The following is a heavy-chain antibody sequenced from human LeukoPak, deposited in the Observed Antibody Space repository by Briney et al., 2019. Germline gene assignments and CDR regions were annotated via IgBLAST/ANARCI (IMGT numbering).Heavy chain of an antibody. CDR2: IRSDGSNK. CDR3: AKDRRAQDCDY. V-gene: IGHV3-30*02. CDR1: GFTFSSYG. J-gene: IGHJ4*02. Sequence: PGGSLRLSCAASGFTFSSYGMHWVRQAPGKGLEWVAFIRSDGSNKYSADSVKGRFTISRDNSENTVSLQMNSLRAEDTAVYYCAKDRRAQDCDYWGQGTLVTVSS.